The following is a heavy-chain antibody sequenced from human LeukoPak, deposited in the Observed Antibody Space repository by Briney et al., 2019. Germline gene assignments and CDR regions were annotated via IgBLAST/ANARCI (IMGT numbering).Heavy chain of an antibody. CDR3: ATDVLRGIAAAGTTFDY. J-gene: IGHJ4*02. Sequence: ASAKVSCKVSGYTLTELSMHWVRQAPGKGLEWMGGFDPEDGETIYAQKFQGRVTMTEDTSTDTAYMELSSLRSEDTAVYYCATDVLRGIAAAGTTFDYWGQGTLVTVSS. V-gene: IGHV1-24*01. CDR1: GYTLTELS. CDR2: FDPEDGET. D-gene: IGHD6-13*01.